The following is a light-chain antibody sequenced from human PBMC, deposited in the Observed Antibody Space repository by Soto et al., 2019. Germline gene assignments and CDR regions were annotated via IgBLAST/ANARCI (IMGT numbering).Light chain of an antibody. CDR2: DVS. CDR1: SSDIGGYNY. J-gene: IGLJ2*01. CDR3: SSYTSSSTVI. Sequence: QSALTQPASVSESPGQSITISCTGTSSDIGGYNYVSWYQQHPGKAPKLMIYDVSNRPSGISNRFSGSRSGNTASLTTSGLQAEDEADYYCSSYTSSSTVIFGGGTQLTVL. V-gene: IGLV2-14*01.